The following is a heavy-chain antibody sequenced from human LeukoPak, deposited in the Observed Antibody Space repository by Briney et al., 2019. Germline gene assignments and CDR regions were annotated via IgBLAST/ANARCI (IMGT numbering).Heavy chain of an antibody. D-gene: IGHD3-22*01. CDR1: GFTFSDYN. J-gene: IGHJ6*03. CDR3: ARDLLGYNYHYMDV. CDR2: ISSSSSYI. V-gene: IGHV3-21*01. Sequence: KPGGSLRLSCAASGFTFSDYNMNWVRQAPGRGLDWASSISSSSSYIYYADSVKGRFTISRDNAKNSLYLQMNSLRAEDTAVYYCARDLLGYNYHYMDVWGKGTTVTVSS.